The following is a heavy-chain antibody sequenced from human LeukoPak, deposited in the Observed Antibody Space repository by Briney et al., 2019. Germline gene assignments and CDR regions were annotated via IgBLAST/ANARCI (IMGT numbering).Heavy chain of an antibody. CDR1: GFTFGFYW. Sequence: GGSLRLSCAASGFTFGFYWMTWVRQAPGKGLEWVANIKQDGSEKYYVDSVKGRFTISRDNAKNSLYLQMNSLRAEDTAVYYCASRNTAMATGAFDIWGQGTMVTVSS. D-gene: IGHD5-18*01. J-gene: IGHJ3*02. CDR2: IKQDGSEK. CDR3: ASRNTAMATGAFDI. V-gene: IGHV3-7*01.